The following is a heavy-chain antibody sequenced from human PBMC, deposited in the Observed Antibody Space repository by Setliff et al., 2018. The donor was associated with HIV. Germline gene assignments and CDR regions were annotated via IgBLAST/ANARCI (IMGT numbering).Heavy chain of an antibody. CDR2: IYSTGST. CDR1: GGSISIYY. D-gene: IGHD5-12*01. CDR3: AFSKQMATMAFDY. J-gene: IGHJ4*02. Sequence: PSETLSLTCTVSGGSISIYYWTWIRQAAGKGLEWIGRIYSTGSTNYNPSLKSRVIMSVDTSKNQFSLKLSSVTAADTAVYYCAFSKQMATMAFDYWGQGALVTVSS. V-gene: IGHV4-4*07.